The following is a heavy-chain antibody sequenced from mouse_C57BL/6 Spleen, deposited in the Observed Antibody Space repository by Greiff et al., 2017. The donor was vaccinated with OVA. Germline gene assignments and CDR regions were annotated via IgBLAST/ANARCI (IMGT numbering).Heavy chain of an antibody. D-gene: IGHD2-3*01. CDR1: GYAFSSSW. V-gene: IGHV1-82*01. J-gene: IGHJ4*01. CDR2: IYPGDGDT. Sequence: VQLQQSGPELVKPGASVKISCKASGYAFSSSWMNWVKQRPGKGLEWIGRIYPGDGDTNYNGKLKGKATLTADKSSSTAYMQLSSLTSEDSAVYFCARSGDGYYNAMDYWGQGTSVTVSS. CDR3: ARSGDGYYNAMDY.